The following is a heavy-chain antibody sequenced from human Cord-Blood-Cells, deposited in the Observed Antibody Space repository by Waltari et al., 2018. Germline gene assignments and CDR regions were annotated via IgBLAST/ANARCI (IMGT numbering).Heavy chain of an antibody. Sequence: QVQLVQSGAEVKKPGSSVKVPCKASGGLFSSYAISWVRQAPGQGLEWMGGIIPIFGTANYAQKFQGRVTITADESTSTAYMELSSLRSEDMAVYYCANHVDTAMVNWFDPWGQGTLVTVSS. J-gene: IGHJ5*02. V-gene: IGHV1-69*12. CDR3: ANHVDTAMVNWFDP. D-gene: IGHD5-18*01. CDR1: GGLFSSYA. CDR2: IIPIFGTA.